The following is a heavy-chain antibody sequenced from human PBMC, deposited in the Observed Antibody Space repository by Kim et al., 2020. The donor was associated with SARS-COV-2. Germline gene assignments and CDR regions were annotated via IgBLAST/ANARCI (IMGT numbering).Heavy chain of an antibody. J-gene: IGHJ4*02. CDR2: ISYDGSNK. CDR3: ARDRAQVRGVIISL. V-gene: IGHV3-33*05. D-gene: IGHD3-10*01. CDR1: GFTFSSYG. Sequence: GGSLRLSCAASGFTFSSYGMHWVRQAPGKGLEWVAVISYDGSNKYYADSVKGRFTISRDNSKNTLYLQMNSLRAEDTAVYYCARDRAQVRGVIISLWGQGTLVTVSS.